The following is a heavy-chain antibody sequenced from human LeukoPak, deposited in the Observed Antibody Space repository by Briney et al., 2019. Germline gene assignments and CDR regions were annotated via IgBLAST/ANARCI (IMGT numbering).Heavy chain of an antibody. D-gene: IGHD3-22*01. V-gene: IGHV5-51*01. J-gene: IGHJ3*02. CDR3: AVPVGYYDSSGSPHDAFDI. Sequence: GESLKISCKGSGYSFTSYWIGWVRQMPGKGLEWMGIIYPGDSDTRYSPSFQGQVTISADKSISTAYLQWSSLKASDTAMYYCAVPVGYYDSSGSPHDAFDIWGQGTMVTVSS. CDR2: IYPGDSDT. CDR1: GYSFTSYW.